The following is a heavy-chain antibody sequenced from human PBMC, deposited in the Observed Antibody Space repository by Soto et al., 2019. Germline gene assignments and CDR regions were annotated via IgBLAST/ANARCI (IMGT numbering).Heavy chain of an antibody. CDR1: GFTFSSYW. V-gene: IGHV3-7*01. D-gene: IGHD1-7*01. Sequence: EVQLVESGGGLVQPGGSLRLSCAASGFTFSSYWMSWVHQAPGKGLEWVANIKQDGSEKYYVDSVKGRFTISRDNAKNSLYLQMNSLRAEDTAVYYCAREGLTGTTFGWFDPWGQGTLVTVSS. J-gene: IGHJ5*02. CDR3: AREGLTGTTFGWFDP. CDR2: IKQDGSEK.